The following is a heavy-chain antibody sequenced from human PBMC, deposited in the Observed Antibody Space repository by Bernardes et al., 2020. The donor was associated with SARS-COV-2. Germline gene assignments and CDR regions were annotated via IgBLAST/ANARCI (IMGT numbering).Heavy chain of an antibody. CDR2: IISYNGNT. Sequence: ASLKVSCKASGYTFTNYGISWVRQAPGQGLEWMGWIISYNGNTNYAQKLQGRVTMTTDTSTSTAYMELRSLRSDDTAVYYCARGNPDYYYGMDVWGQGTTVTVSS. J-gene: IGHJ6*02. CDR3: ARGNPDYYYGMDV. CDR1: GYTFTNYG. V-gene: IGHV1-18*01.